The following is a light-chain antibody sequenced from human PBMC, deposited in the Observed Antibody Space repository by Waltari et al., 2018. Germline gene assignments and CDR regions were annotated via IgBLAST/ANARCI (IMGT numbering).Light chain of an antibody. CDR3: GSYAGSYSWV. J-gene: IGLJ3*02. CDR1: RSDVGVYNS. V-gene: IGLV2-11*01. CDR2: DVT. Sequence: QSALTQPRSVSGSPGQSVTIPCTGTRSDVGVYNSVSWYQHHPGKAPKCMIYDVTRRPSGVPDRFSGSKSGNTASLTISGLQAEDEADYYCGSYAGSYSWVFGGGTKVTVL.